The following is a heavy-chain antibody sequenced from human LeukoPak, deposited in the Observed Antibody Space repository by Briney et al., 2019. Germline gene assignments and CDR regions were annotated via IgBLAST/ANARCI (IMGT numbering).Heavy chain of an antibody. CDR2: IRYDGSNK. CDR3: AKDKGLVVPAASRTPDY. D-gene: IGHD2-2*01. Sequence: GGSLRLSCAASGFTFSSYGMHWVRQAPGKGLEWVAFIRYDGSNKYYADSVKGRFTISRDNSKNTLYLQMKSLRAEDTAVYYCAKDKGLVVPAASRTPDYWGQGTLVTVPS. CDR1: GFTFSSYG. J-gene: IGHJ4*02. V-gene: IGHV3-30*02.